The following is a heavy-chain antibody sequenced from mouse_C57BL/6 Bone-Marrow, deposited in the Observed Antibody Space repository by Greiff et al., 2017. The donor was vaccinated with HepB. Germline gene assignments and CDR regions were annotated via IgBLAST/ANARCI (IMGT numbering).Heavy chain of an antibody. CDR3: ARGSSSAWFAY. CDR1: GYTFTSYW. J-gene: IGHJ3*01. V-gene: IGHV1-59*01. D-gene: IGHD3-2*02. Sequence: VQLQQPGAELVRPGTSVKLSCKASGYTFTSYWMHWVKQRPGQGLEWIGVIDPSDSYTNYNQKFKGKATLTVDTSSSTAYMQLSSLTSEDSAVYYCARGSSSAWFAYWGQGTLVTVSA. CDR2: IDPSDSYT.